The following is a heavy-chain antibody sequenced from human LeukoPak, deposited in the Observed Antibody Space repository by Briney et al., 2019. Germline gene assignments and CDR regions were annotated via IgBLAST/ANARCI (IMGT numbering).Heavy chain of an antibody. CDR1: GFTFSNYW. CDR2: IKYDGSAT. J-gene: IGHJ4*02. CDR3: VSGSLQSGYNFDY. Sequence: WGSLRLSCAASGFTFSNYWMHWIRQVPGKGLVWVSHIKYDGSATNYADSVKGRFTISRDNAKNTLYLQMNSLRAEDTAVYYCVSGSLQSGYNFDYWGQGALVTVSS. V-gene: IGHV3-74*01. D-gene: IGHD3-3*01.